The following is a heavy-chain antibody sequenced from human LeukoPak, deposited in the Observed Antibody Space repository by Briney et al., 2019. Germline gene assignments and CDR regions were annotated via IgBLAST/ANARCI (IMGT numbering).Heavy chain of an antibody. V-gene: IGHV2-5*01. Sequence: SGPTLVNPTQTLTLTCTFSGFSFTPSGVGVGWIRQPPGKALEWLALIYWNDDKRYSPSLKSRLAITKDTSKNQVVLTMTDMDPVDTATYYCAHRTLDYRENYYFDYWGQGTLVTVSS. CDR2: IYWNDDK. CDR3: AHRTLDYRENYYFDY. J-gene: IGHJ4*02. CDR1: GFSFTPSGVG. D-gene: IGHD4-11*01.